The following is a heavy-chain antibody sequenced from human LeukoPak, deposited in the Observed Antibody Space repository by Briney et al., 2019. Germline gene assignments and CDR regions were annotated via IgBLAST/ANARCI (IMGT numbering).Heavy chain of an antibody. CDR1: GFTFSSHG. CDR3: ARDLSGRKGSFDH. J-gene: IGHJ4*02. D-gene: IGHD3-10*01. V-gene: IGHV3-30*03. Sequence: GGSLRLSCAASGFTFSSHGMHWGRQAPGKGLEWVAVISYDGSNKYYADSVKGRFTISRDNSKNTLNLQMNSLRAEDTAVYYCARDLSGRKGSFDHWGQGTLVTVST. CDR2: ISYDGSNK.